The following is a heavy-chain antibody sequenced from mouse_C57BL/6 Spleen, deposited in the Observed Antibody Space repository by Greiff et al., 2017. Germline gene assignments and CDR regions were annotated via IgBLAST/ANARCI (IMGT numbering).Heavy chain of an antibody. CDR1: GFNIKDDY. Sequence: EVQLQQSGAELVRPGASVKLSCTASGFNIKDDYMHWVKQRPEQGLEWIGWIDPENGDTEYASKFQGKATITADTSSNTAYLQLSSLTSEDTAVYYCTTGRYYFDYSGQGTTLTVSS. J-gene: IGHJ2*01. CDR3: TTGRYYFDY. V-gene: IGHV14-4*01. CDR2: IDPENGDT. D-gene: IGHD6-1*01.